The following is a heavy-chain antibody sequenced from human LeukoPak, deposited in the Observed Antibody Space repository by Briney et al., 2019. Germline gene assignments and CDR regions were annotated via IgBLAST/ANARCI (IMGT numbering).Heavy chain of an antibody. CDR1: GYSFTDCY. J-gene: IGHJ6*02. Sequence: ASVKVSYTASGYSFTDCYIHWVRQAPGQGLEWMAWISPKSGSTNYAQRFQGRVTMTRDMSTSTAYMELSSLRSDDTAVYYCARTRADLEGVLAAENAMDVWGQGTTVTVSS. CDR2: ISPKSGST. D-gene: IGHD2-15*01. V-gene: IGHV1-2*02. CDR3: ARTRADLEGVLAAENAMDV.